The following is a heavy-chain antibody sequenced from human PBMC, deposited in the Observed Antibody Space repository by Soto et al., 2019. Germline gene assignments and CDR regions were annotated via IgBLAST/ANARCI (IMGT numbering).Heavy chain of an antibody. CDR2: IYYSGST. D-gene: IGHD6-19*01. CDR3: ASVLPRAYSSGWYLLEI. CDR1: GGSISSYY. V-gene: IGHV4-39*01. Sequence: SEALSLTCTVSGGSISSYYWGWIRQPPGKGLEWIGSIYYSGSTYYNPSPKSRVTISVDTSTNQFSLKLSSVTAADTAVYYCASVLPRAYSSGWYLLEIWGQGTMVTVSS. J-gene: IGHJ3*02.